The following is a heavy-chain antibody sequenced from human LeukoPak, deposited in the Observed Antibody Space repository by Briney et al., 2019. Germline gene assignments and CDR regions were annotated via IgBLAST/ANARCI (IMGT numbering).Heavy chain of an antibody. D-gene: IGHD3-22*01. CDR3: AKYYYDSSGSANDAFDI. V-gene: IGHV1-69*04. Sequence: GASVKVSCKASGGTFGSYAISWVRQAPGQGLEWMGRIIPIFGIANYAQKFQGRVTITADKSTSTAYMELSSLRSEDTAVYYCAKYYYDSSGSANDAFDIWGQGTMVTVSS. CDR1: GGTFGSYA. CDR2: IIPIFGIA. J-gene: IGHJ3*02.